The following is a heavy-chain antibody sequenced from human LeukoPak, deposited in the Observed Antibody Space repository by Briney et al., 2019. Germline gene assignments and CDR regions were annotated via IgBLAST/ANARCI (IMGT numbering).Heavy chain of an antibody. Sequence: PSETLSLTCAVSGYSISGAYYWGWIRQPPGKGLEWIGSVYHTGSTYYNPSLKSRVTMSVDTSTNQFSLKLTSVTAADTAIYYCARLCQVTSCAKFDYWGQRIQVTVSS. CDR2: VYHTGST. J-gene: IGHJ4*02. V-gene: IGHV4-38-2*01. D-gene: IGHD2-21*02. CDR3: ARLCQVTSCAKFDY. CDR1: GYSISGAYY.